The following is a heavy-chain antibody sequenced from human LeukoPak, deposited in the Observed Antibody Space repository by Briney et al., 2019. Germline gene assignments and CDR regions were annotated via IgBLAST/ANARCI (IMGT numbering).Heavy chain of an antibody. V-gene: IGHV4-34*01. Sequence: SETLSLTCAVYGGSFSGYYWSWIRQPPGKGLEWIGEINHSGSTNYNPSLKSRVTISVDTSKNQFSLKLNSVTAADTAVYYCARVASRDYYYMDVWGKGTTVTVSS. D-gene: IGHD3-3*02. CDR1: GGSFSGYY. CDR2: INHSGST. J-gene: IGHJ6*03. CDR3: ARVASRDYYYMDV.